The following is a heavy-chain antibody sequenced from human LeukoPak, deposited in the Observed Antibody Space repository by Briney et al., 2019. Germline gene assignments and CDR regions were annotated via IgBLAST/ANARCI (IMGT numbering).Heavy chain of an antibody. CDR3: ARPAATGYYFDY. D-gene: IGHD2-15*01. J-gene: IGHJ4*02. CDR1: GYSISSGYY. Sequence: PSETLSLTCAVSGYSISSGYYWGWIRQPPGKGLEWIGSIYHSGSTYYNPSLKSRVTISVDTSKNQFSLKLSSVTAADTAVYYCARPAATGYYFDYWGRGTLVTVSS. V-gene: IGHV4-38-2*01. CDR2: IYHSGST.